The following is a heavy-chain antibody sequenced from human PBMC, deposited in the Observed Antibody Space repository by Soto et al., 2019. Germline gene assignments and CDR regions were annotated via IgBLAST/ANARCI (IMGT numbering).Heavy chain of an antibody. CDR1: GGLFSRYA. Sequence: QEQLVQSGAEVKKPGSSVKVSCKASGGLFSRYAISWVRQAPGQGLEWMGGIIPVFSTAYYAQKFQGRVTITADESTITAYMELSSLRSEDTAMYYCERGGSGYVWFNQFWGQESLVTVSS. CDR2: IIPVFSTA. CDR3: ERGGSGYVWFNQF. V-gene: IGHV1-69*01. J-gene: IGHJ4*02. D-gene: IGHD3-22*01.